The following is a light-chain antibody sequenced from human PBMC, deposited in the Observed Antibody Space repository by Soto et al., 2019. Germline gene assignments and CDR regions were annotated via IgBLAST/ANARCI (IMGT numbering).Light chain of an antibody. J-gene: IGLJ3*02. CDR3: SSYTASSTWV. V-gene: IGLV2-14*01. Sequence: QSALTQPASLSGSPGQSITISCTGTSSDIGGYNYVSWYQQHPGKAPKLMIYEVINRPSGVSNRFSGSKSGNTASLTIFGLQAEYEADYHCSSYTASSTWVFGGGTKVTVL. CDR2: EVI. CDR1: SSDIGGYNY.